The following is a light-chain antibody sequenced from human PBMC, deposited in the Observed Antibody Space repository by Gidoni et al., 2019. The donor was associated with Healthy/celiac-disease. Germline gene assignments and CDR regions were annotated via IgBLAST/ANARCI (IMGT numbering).Light chain of an antibody. CDR3: QQSYSTPRT. V-gene: IGKV1-39*01. CDR2: AAS. CDR1: QSISSY. J-gene: IGKJ1*01. Sequence: DIQMTQSPSSLSASVGDRVTVTCRASQSISSYLNWYQQKPGQAPKLLSYAASSLQSGGPSMFSGSGSGTDFTLTISSLQPEDFATYYCQQSYSTPRTFGQGTQVEIK.